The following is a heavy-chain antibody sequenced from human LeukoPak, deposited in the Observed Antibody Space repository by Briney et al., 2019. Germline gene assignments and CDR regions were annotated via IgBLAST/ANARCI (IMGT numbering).Heavy chain of an antibody. D-gene: IGHD2-2*01. Sequence: SETLSLTCAVYGGSFSGYFWSWIRQPPGKGLEWIGEINHSGSTNYNPSLKSRVTISVDTSKNQFSLKLGSVTAADTAVYYCARFPRYCSSTSCSYGMDVWGKGTTVTVSS. J-gene: IGHJ6*04. V-gene: IGHV4-34*01. CDR3: ARFPRYCSSTSCSYGMDV. CDR2: INHSGST. CDR1: GGSFSGYF.